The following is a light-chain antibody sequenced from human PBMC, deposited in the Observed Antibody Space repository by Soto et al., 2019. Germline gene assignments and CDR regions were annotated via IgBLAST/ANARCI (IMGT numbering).Light chain of an antibody. Sequence: EIVMTQSPDTLSVSPGERATLSCRASQSVSSNLAWYQQKPGQAPRLLIYGASSRATGIPATFSGSGSGTEFTLTISSLQSEDFAVYYCQQYNNWPWTFGQGTKVEIK. CDR3: QQYNNWPWT. CDR2: GAS. V-gene: IGKV3-15*01. CDR1: QSVSSN. J-gene: IGKJ1*01.